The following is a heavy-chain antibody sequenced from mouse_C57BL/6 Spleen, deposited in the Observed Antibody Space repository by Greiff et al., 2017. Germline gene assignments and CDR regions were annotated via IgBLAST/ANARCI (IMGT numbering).Heavy chain of an antibody. Sequence: VQLQQSGPELVKPGDSVKISCKASGYSFTGYFMNWVMQSHGKSLEWIGRINPYNGDTFYNQKFKGKATLTVDKSSSTAHMELRSLTSVDSAVYYCAGSGVVATDFDYWGQGTTLTVSS. D-gene: IGHD1-1*01. CDR2: INPYNGDT. CDR3: AGSGVVATDFDY. V-gene: IGHV1-20*01. J-gene: IGHJ2*01. CDR1: GYSFTGYF.